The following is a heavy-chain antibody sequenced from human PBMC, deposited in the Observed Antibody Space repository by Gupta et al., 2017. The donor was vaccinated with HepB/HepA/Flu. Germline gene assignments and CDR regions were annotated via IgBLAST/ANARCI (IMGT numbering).Heavy chain of an antibody. CDR2: MNEYGSDK. CDR1: GLIFSTYW. J-gene: IGHJ5*02. V-gene: IGHV3-7*01. CDR3: ASWGPRNH. Sequence: EEQLVESGGALVQPGGSLRLSCAASGLIFSTYWMSWVRQAPGKGLEWEAHMNEYGSDKYYVDSVNVRFTSFRDNTKNSLYLQMDWLRAENTAIYYCASWGPRNHWGQGTLVTVAS. D-gene: IGHD3-16*01.